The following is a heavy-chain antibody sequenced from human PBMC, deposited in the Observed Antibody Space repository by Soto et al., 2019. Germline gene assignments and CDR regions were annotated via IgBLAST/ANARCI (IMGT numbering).Heavy chain of an antibody. V-gene: IGHV3-30-3*01. CDR3: ARSLGIAVAGSPCDY. D-gene: IGHD6-19*01. J-gene: IGHJ4*02. Sequence: QVQLVESGGGVVQPGRSLRLSCAASGFTFSSYAMHWVRQAPGKGLEWVAVISYDGSNKYYADSVKGRFTISRDNSKNTLYLQMNSLRAEDTAVYYCARSLGIAVAGSPCDYWGQGTLVTVSS. CDR2: ISYDGSNK. CDR1: GFTFSSYA.